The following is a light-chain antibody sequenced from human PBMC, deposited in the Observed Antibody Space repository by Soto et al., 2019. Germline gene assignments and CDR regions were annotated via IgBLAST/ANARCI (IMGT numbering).Light chain of an antibody. J-gene: IGKJ5*01. V-gene: IGKV3-11*01. Sequence: EIVMTQSPATLSLSPGERATLSCRASQSVSNYLAWYQQKPGQAPRLLIYDASNRATGIPARFSGSGSGTDLTLTISSLQPEDFATYYCQQFRSFPITFGQGTRLEIK. CDR1: QSVSNY. CDR3: QQFRSFPIT. CDR2: DAS.